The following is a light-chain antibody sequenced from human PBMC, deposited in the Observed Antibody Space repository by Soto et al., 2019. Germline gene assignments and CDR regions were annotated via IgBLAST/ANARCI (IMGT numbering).Light chain of an antibody. V-gene: IGLV6-57*04. CDR1: SGSIASNY. CDR3: QSYDSSNRV. CDR2: EDN. Sequence: NFMLTQPHSVSESPGKTVTISCTRSSGSIASNYVQWYQQRPGSAPTTVIYEDNQRPSGVPDRFSGSIDSSSNSASLTISGLKTEDEADYCCQSYDSSNRVFGGGTKLTVL. J-gene: IGLJ3*02.